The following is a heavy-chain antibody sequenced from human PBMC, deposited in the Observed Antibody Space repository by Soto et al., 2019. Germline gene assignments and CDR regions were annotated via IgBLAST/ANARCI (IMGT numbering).Heavy chain of an antibody. D-gene: IGHD6-13*01. CDR2: FDPEDGET. CDR3: ATAEGVRIAAAGYYYYYYMDV. J-gene: IGHJ6*03. Sequence: ASVKVSCKVSGYTLTELSMHWVRQAPGKGLEWMGGFDPEDGETIYAQKFQGRVTMTEDTSTDTAYMELSSLRSEDTAVYYCATAEGVRIAAAGYYYYYYMDVWGKGTTVTVSS. V-gene: IGHV1-24*01. CDR1: GYTLTELS.